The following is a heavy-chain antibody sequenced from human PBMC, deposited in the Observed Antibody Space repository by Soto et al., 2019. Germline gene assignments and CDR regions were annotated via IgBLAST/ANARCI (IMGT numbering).Heavy chain of an antibody. V-gene: IGHV5-10-1*01. Sequence: GESLKISWKGAGYSFTSYWISWVREMPGKGVEWRGRIDPSDSYTNYSPSFQGHVTISADKSISTAYLQWSSLKASDTAMYYCARSRRPYYYGSGAWNGMDVWGQGTTVTVSS. CDR1: GYSFTSYW. CDR2: IDPSDSYT. D-gene: IGHD3-10*01. CDR3: ARSRRPYYYGSGAWNGMDV. J-gene: IGHJ6*02.